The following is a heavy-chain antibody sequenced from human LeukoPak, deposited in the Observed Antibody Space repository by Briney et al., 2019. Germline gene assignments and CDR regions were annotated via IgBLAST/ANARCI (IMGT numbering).Heavy chain of an antibody. V-gene: IGHV1-2*02. D-gene: IGHD2-15*01. CDR2: INPNSGGT. CDR3: ARDGCSGGTCYPDY. J-gene: IGHJ4*02. Sequence: ASVTVSCKASGYTFTGYYMHWVRQAPGQGLEWMGWINPNSGGTNYAQKFQGRVTMTRDTSISTAYMELSRLRSDDTAVYYCARDGCSGGTCYPDYWGQGTLVTVSS. CDR1: GYTFTGYY.